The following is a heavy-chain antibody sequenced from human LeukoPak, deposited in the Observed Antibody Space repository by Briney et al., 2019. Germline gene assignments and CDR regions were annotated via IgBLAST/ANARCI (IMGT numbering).Heavy chain of an antibody. CDR1: GFTFDDYA. D-gene: IGHD5-12*01. Sequence: GGPLRLSCAASGFTFDDYAMHWVRQAPGKGLEWVSGISWNSGSIGYADSVKGRFTISRDNAKNSLYLQMNSLRAEDTALYYCARGYSGYVRNNFEYWGQGTLVTVSS. J-gene: IGHJ4*02. CDR3: ARGYSGYVRNNFEY. CDR2: ISWNSGSI. V-gene: IGHV3-9*01.